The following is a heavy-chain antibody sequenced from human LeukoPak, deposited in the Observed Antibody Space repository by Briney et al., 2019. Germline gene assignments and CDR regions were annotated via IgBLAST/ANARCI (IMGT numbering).Heavy chain of an antibody. CDR2: IDWDDDK. CDR1: GFSLSTSGMC. D-gene: IGHD3-10*01. V-gene: IGHV2-70*11. J-gene: IGHJ4*02. Sequence: SGPALVKPTQTLTLTCTFSGFSLSTSGMCVSWIRQPPGKALEWLARIDWDDDKYYSTSLKTRFTISKDTSKNQVVLTMTNMDPVDTATYYCARTMVRGVITIDYWGQGTLVTVSS. CDR3: ARTMVRGVITIDY.